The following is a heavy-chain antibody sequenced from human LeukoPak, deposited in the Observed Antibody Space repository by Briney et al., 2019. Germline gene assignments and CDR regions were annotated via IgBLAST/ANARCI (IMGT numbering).Heavy chain of an antibody. CDR3: ARGNHYYYGMDV. Sequence: SETLSLTCTVSGGSISSYYWSWLRQPPGKGLEWIGYIYYSGSTNYNPSLKSRVTISVDTSKNQFSLKLSSVTAADTAVYYCARGNHYYYGMDVWGQGTTVTVSS. CDR1: GGSISSYY. J-gene: IGHJ6*02. CDR2: IYYSGST. D-gene: IGHD1-14*01. V-gene: IGHV4-59*01.